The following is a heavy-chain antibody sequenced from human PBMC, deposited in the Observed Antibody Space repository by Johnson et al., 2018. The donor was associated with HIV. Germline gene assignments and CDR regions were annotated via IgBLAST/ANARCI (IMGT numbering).Heavy chain of an antibody. V-gene: IGHV3-66*02. CDR3: TRRSPYDAFDI. J-gene: IGHJ3*02. CDR1: RFTVSSNY. Sequence: QLVESGGGVVQPGGSLRLSCSASRFTVSSNYMTWVRQAPGKGLEWVSAISGSGGSTYYADSVKGRFTISRDNAKNTLYLQMNSLRAEDTAVYYCTRRSPYDAFDIWGQGTMVTVSS. CDR2: SGSGGST.